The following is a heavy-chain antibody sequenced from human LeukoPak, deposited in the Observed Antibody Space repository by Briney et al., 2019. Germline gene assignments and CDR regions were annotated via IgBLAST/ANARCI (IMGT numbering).Heavy chain of an antibody. CDR2: IYYSGST. V-gene: IGHV4-59*08. D-gene: IGHD6-13*01. J-gene: IGHJ4*02. CDR3: AREDYSSSWYTY. Sequence: SETLSLTCTVSGGSISSYYWSWIRQPPGKGLEWIGYIYYSGSTNYSPSLKSRVTISVDTSKNQFSLKLSSVTAADTAVYYCAREDYSSSWYTYWGQGTLVTVSS. CDR1: GGSISSYY.